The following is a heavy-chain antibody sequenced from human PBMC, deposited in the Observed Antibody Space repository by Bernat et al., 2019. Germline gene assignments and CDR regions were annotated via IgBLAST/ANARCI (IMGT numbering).Heavy chain of an antibody. D-gene: IGHD3-22*01. CDR2: ISYDGSNK. CDR1: GFTFSSYG. CDR3: ANAEQYQFSSDSSGYSSLLDYYYGMDV. V-gene: IGHV3-30*18. Sequence: QVQLVESGGGVVQPGRSLRRSCAASGFTFSSYGMHWVRQAPGKGLEWGAVISYDGSNKYYADSVKGRFTSSRDNSKNTLYLQMNSLRAEDTAVYYCANAEQYQFSSDSSGYSSLLDYYYGMDVWGQGTTVTVSS. J-gene: IGHJ6*02.